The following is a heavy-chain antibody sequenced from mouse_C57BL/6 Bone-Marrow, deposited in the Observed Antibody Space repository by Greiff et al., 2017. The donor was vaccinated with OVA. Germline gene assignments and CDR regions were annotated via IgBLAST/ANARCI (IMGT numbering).Heavy chain of an antibody. CDR2: IDPSDSYT. D-gene: IGHD1-1*01. CDR1: GYTFTSYW. Sequence: QVQLQQPGAELVKPGASVKLSCKASGYTFTSYWMQWVKQRPGQGLEWIGEIDPSDSYTNYNQKFKGKATLTVDTSSSTAYMQLSSLTSEDSAVYYCAREGVYYYGSGPWFAYWGQGTLVTVSA. CDR3: AREGVYYYGSGPWFAY. V-gene: IGHV1-50*01. J-gene: IGHJ3*01.